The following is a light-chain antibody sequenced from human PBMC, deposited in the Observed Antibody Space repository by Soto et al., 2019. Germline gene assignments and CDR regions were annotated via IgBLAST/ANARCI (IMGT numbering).Light chain of an antibody. CDR2: AAS. V-gene: IGKV3-20*01. CDR1: QSVSSGS. Sequence: EIVLTQSPGALSLSPGERATLSCRASQSVSSGSLAWYQQKPGQAPRLLIYAASARATGIPDRFSGSGSGTDFTLTVSRLEPEDFAVYYCQQYHNSHRTFGQGTKVEIK. CDR3: QQYHNSHRT. J-gene: IGKJ1*01.